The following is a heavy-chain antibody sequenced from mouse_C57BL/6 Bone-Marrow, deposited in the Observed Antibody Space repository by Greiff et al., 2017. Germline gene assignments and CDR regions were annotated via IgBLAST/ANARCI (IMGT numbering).Heavy chain of an antibody. J-gene: IGHJ2*01. Sequence: QVQLQQPGTELVKPGASVRLYCKASGYTFTSYWMHWVKQSPGQGLEWIGNINPSNGGTNYNENFKSRATLTIDKSSSTAYMQLSSLTSEDSSVYYCAGGWLLPFDYWGQGTTLTVSS. CDR2: INPSNGGT. CDR3: AGGWLLPFDY. CDR1: GYTFTSYW. D-gene: IGHD2-3*01. V-gene: IGHV1-53*01.